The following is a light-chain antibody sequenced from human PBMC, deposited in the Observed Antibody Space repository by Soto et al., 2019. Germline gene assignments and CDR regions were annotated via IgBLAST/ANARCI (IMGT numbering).Light chain of an antibody. CDR1: QSVSNNY. V-gene: IGKV3-20*01. J-gene: IGKJ1*01. Sequence: EIVLTQSPGTLSLSPGERATLSCSASQSVSNNYLAWYQQKAGEATRLLYYGACNRAGGIPGCFSGSGSGEFFLLTISRLEPEDFAVYYRQKYGTSGTFGQGTKVDIK. CDR3: QKYGTSGT. CDR2: GAC.